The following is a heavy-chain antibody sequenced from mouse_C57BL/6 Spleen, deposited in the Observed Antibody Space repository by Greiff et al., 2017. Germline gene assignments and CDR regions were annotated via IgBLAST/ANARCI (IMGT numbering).Heavy chain of an antibody. V-gene: IGHV1-59*01. Sequence: QVQLQQPGAELVRPGTSVKLSCKASGYTFTSYWMHWVKQRPGQGLEWIGVIDPSDSYTNYNQKFKGKATLTVDTSSSTAYMQLSSLTSEDSAVYYCARERGSGRLFDYWGQGTTLTVSS. CDR3: ARERGSGRLFDY. CDR2: IDPSDSYT. CDR1: GYTFTSYW. J-gene: IGHJ2*01. D-gene: IGHD2-12*01.